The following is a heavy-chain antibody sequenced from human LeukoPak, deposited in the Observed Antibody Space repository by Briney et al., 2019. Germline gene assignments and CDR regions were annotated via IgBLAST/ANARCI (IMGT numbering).Heavy chain of an antibody. J-gene: IGHJ4*02. CDR2: INHSGST. Sequence: SETLSLTCAVYGGSFSGYYWSWIRQPPGKGLEWIGEINHSGSTNYNPSLKSRVTISVDTSKNQFSLKLSSVTAADTAVYYCARSVGGYVVVVAATFDYWGQGTLVTVSS. CDR1: GGSFSGYY. CDR3: ARSVGGYVVVVAATFDY. V-gene: IGHV4-34*01. D-gene: IGHD2-15*01.